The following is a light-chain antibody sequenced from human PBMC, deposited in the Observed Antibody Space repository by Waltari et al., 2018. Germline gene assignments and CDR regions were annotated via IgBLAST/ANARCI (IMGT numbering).Light chain of an antibody. Sequence: IGMTQSPDSLALPLGEGVTFNGSSSQSLLHSAVNKSYLAWFQQKSGQSPKLLIYWASAREYWVPDRFIGGGSETDFTLTISRLQPEDVAIYYCLQYYSIPQTFGQGTKVEI. CDR3: LQYYSIPQT. CDR2: WAS. V-gene: IGKV4-1*01. J-gene: IGKJ1*01. CDR1: QSLLHSAVNKSY.